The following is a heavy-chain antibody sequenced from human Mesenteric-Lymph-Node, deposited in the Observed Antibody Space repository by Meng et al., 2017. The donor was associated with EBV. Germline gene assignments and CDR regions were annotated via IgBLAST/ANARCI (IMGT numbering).Heavy chain of an antibody. Sequence: AKPQQWGAGLLKPSETLSLTCAVYGASFSDYYWTWIRQPPGKGLEWIGEVNHGGATIYNPSLESRVTISIDTSKNQFSLKVTSVTAADTAVYFCATLGSFASSIDPWGQGTLVTVFS. CDR2: VNHGGAT. V-gene: IGHV4-34*02. CDR1: GASFSDYY. CDR3: ATLGSFASSIDP. J-gene: IGHJ5*02. D-gene: IGHD3-16*01.